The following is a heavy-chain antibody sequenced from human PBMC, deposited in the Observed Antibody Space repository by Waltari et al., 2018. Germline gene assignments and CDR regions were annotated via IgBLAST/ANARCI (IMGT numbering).Heavy chain of an antibody. Sequence: QVQLVQSGAEVKKPGASVKVSCKASGYTFTSYYMHWVRQAPGQGLEWMGITNPSGGSKSYAQKYQGRVTMTRDTSTSTVYMELSSLRSEDTAVYYCARGPGQGYCSGGSCLDYWGQGTLVTVSS. CDR3: ARGPGQGYCSGGSCLDY. CDR1: GYTFTSYY. J-gene: IGHJ4*02. CDR2: TNPSGGSK. V-gene: IGHV1-46*01. D-gene: IGHD2-15*01.